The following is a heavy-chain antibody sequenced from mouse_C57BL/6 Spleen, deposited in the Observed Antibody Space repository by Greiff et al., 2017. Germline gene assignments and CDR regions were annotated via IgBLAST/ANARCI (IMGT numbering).Heavy chain of an antibody. J-gene: IGHJ3*01. Sequence: QVQLQQSGPELVKPGASVKISCKASGYAFSSSWMNWVKQRPGKGLEWIGRIYPGDGDTNYNGKFKGKATLTADKSSSTAYMQLSSLTSEDSAVYFCAEGGVTRAYWGQGTLVTVSA. CDR2: IYPGDGDT. D-gene: IGHD2-2*01. V-gene: IGHV1-82*01. CDR3: AEGGVTRAY. CDR1: GYAFSSSW.